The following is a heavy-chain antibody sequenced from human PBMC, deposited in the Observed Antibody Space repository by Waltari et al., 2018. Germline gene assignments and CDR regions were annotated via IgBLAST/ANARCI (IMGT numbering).Heavy chain of an antibody. Sequence: EVQLVESGGGLVQPGGSLRLACAASVFNFSSTCMIRVRQPPGKALDWVANIKQDGSEKYYVDSVKGRFTISRDNAKNSLYLKMNSLRAEDTAVYYCARVFGYYYDSSGYYSPDAFDIWGQGTMVTVSS. CDR1: VFNFSSTC. D-gene: IGHD3-22*01. J-gene: IGHJ3*02. CDR3: ARVFGYYYDSSGYYSPDAFDI. V-gene: IGHV3-7*03. CDR2: IKQDGSEK.